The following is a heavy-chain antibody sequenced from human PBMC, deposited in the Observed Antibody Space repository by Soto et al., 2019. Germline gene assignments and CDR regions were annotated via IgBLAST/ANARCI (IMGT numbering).Heavy chain of an antibody. Sequence: GGSLRLSCAASGFTLSSYAMSWVRQAPGKGLEWVSGISGNGGATNYADSVKGRFTISRDNSKNTLYLQMSSLRAEETAVYYCAKVGRELGIKGRNSVRNYYYMDVWGKGTTVTVSS. CDR1: GFTLSSYA. V-gene: IGHV3-23*01. D-gene: IGHD1-7*01. CDR2: ISGNGGAT. J-gene: IGHJ6*03. CDR3: AKVGRELGIKGRNSVRNYYYMDV.